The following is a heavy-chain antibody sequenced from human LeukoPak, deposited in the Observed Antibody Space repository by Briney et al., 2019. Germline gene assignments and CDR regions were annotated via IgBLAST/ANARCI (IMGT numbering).Heavy chain of an antibody. J-gene: IGHJ5*02. V-gene: IGHV4-59*01. CDR2: IYYSGST. CDR3: ARDRRNNWFDP. Sequence: SETLSLTCTVSGGSISSYYWSWIRQPPGKGLEWIGYIYYSGSTNYNPSLKSRVTISVDTSKNQFSLKLSSVTAADTAVYYCARDRRNNWFDPWGQGTLVTVSS. CDR1: GGSISSYY.